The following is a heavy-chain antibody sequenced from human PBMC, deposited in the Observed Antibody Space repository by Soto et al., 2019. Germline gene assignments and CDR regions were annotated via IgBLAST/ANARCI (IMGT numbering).Heavy chain of an antibody. D-gene: IGHD6-19*01. V-gene: IGHV1-2*02. CDR3: AREASAVISLDY. J-gene: IGHJ4*02. Sequence: GASVKVSCKASGYIFTAYSMHWVRQAPGQGLEWVGWFNPNSGDTIYAQKFQGRVTLTGDTSTSTAYMELYSLTSDDTAVYYCAREASAVISLDYWRQGTLVTVSS. CDR1: GYIFTAYS. CDR2: FNPNSGDT.